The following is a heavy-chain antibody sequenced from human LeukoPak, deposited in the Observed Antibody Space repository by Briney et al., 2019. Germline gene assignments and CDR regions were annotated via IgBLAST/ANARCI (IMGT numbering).Heavy chain of an antibody. J-gene: IGHJ4*02. CDR2: IYYSGST. D-gene: IGHD2-15*01. CDR1: GGSISSYY. V-gene: IGHV4-59*01. CDR3: ARAVVVAATPTFDY. Sequence: SETLSLTCTVSGGSISSYYWSWIRQPPGKGLEWIGYIYYSGSTNYNPSLKSRVTISVDTSKNQFSLKLSSVTAADTAVYYCARAVVVAATPTFDYWGLGTLVTVSS.